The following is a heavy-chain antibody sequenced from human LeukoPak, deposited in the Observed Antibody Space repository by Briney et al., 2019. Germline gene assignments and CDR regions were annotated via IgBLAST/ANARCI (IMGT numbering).Heavy chain of an antibody. D-gene: IGHD3-22*01. J-gene: IGHJ4*02. CDR2: FDPEDGET. Sequence: GASVTVSCTVSGYTLTELSMHWVRQAPGKGLEWMGGFDPEDGETIYAQKFQGRVTMTEDTSTDTAYMELSSLRSEDTAVYYCVSSSCDTRYDSSGYYPGLFDYWGQGTLVTVSS. CDR3: VSSSCDTRYDSSGYYPGLFDY. CDR1: GYTLTELS. V-gene: IGHV1-24*01.